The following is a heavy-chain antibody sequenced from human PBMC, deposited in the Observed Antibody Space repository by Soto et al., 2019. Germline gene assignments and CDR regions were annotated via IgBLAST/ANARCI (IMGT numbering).Heavy chain of an antibody. CDR1: EFTFSSYA. V-gene: IGHV3-30-3*01. D-gene: IGHD6-19*01. CDR2: ISYDGSNK. Sequence: SLRLSCAASEFTFSSYAMHWVRQAPGKGLEWVAVISYDGSNKYYADSVKSRFTISRDSSKNTLYLQMNSLRAEDTAVYYCAGIAVAANDAEYFQHWGQGTLVTVSS. CDR3: AGIAVAANDAEYFQH. J-gene: IGHJ1*01.